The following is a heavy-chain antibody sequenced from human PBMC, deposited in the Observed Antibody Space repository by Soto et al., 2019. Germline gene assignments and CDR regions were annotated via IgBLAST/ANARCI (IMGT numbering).Heavy chain of an antibody. Sequence: GASVKVSCKASGGTFSSYAISWVRQAPGQGLEWMGGIIPIFGTANYAQKFQGRVTITADESTSTAYMELSSLRSEDTAVYYCARGGLPNYYYYYGMDVWGQGTTVTVSS. J-gene: IGHJ6*02. V-gene: IGHV1-69*13. CDR2: IIPIFGTA. CDR1: GGTFSSYA. CDR3: ARGGLPNYYYYYGMDV.